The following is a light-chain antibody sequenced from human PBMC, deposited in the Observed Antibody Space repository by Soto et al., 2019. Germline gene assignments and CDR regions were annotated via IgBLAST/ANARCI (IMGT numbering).Light chain of an antibody. Sequence: DIQMTQSPSSLSASVGDRVSITCRASQGITRDLAWYQQKPGKAPKRLIYAASSLQSGVPSRFSGSGTGTEFTLTISSLQPEDFATYYCLQHNYYPYTFGQGTRLEIK. CDR2: AAS. CDR3: LQHNYYPYT. J-gene: IGKJ2*01. V-gene: IGKV1-17*01. CDR1: QGITRD.